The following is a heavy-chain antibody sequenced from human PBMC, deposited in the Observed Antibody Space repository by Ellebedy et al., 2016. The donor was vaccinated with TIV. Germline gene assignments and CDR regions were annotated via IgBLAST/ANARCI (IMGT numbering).Heavy chain of an antibody. Sequence: MPSETLSLTCTVSGGSISTYYWSWIRQPPGKGLEWIGYIYYSGSTKYNPSLKSRVTMSVDTSKKQFSLNLSSVTAADTAVYYCATSSDSSGYYDDDAFDIWGQGTMVTVSS. CDR2: IYYSGST. CDR3: ATSSDSSGYYDDDAFDI. D-gene: IGHD3-22*01. V-gene: IGHV4-59*01. CDR1: GGSISTYY. J-gene: IGHJ3*02.